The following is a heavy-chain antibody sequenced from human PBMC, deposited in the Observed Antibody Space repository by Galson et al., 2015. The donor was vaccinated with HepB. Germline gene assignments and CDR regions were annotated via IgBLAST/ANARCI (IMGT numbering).Heavy chain of an antibody. V-gene: IGHV1-69*04. CDR1: GGTFSSYT. J-gene: IGHJ6*03. D-gene: IGHD4-17*01. CDR3: ARETTVTTGYYYYYMDV. Sequence: SVKVSCKASGGTFSSYTISWVRQAPGQGLEWMGRIIPILGIANYAQKFQGRVTITADKSTSTAYMELSSLRSEDTAVYYCARETTVTTGYYYYYMDVWGKGTTVTVSS. CDR2: IIPILGIA.